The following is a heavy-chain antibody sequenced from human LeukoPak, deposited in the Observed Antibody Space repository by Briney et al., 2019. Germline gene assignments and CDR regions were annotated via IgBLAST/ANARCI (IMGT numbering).Heavy chain of an antibody. V-gene: IGHV3-72*01. CDR2: TRNKANSYTT. D-gene: IGHD4-17*01. Sequence: GGSLRLSCAASGFTFSDHYMDWVRQAPGKGLEWVGRTRNKANSYTTEYAASVKGRFTISRDGSKNSLYLQMNSLKTEDTAVYYCARENGDYGLFDYWGQGTLVTVSS. CDR3: ARENGDYGLFDY. CDR1: GFTFSDHY. J-gene: IGHJ4*02.